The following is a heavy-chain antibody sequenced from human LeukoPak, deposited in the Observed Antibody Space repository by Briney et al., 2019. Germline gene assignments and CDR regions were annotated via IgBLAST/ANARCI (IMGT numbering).Heavy chain of an antibody. J-gene: IGHJ4*02. CDR2: IYYSGST. V-gene: IGHV4-39*07. D-gene: IGHD3-16*02. CDR1: GGSTSSSSYY. CDR3: ASIIMITFGGVIAI. Sequence: PSETLSLTCTVSGGSTSSSSYYWGWIRQPPGKGLEWIGSIYYSGSTYYNPSLKSRVTISVDTSKNQFSLKLSSVTAADTAVYYCASIIMITFGGVIAIWGQGTLVTVSS.